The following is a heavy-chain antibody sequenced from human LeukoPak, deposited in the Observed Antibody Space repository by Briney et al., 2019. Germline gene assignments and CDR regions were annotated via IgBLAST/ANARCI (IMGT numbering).Heavy chain of an antibody. CDR2: INPNSGGT. V-gene: IGHV1-2*02. Sequence: EASVKVSCKASGYTFTGYYMHWVRQAPGQGLEWMGWINPNSGGTNYAQKFQGRVTMTRDTSISTAYMELSRLRSEDTAVYYCARGYSSSWYDSDNWFDPWGQGTLVTVSS. CDR3: ARGYSSSWYDSDNWFDP. D-gene: IGHD6-13*01. J-gene: IGHJ5*02. CDR1: GYTFTGYY.